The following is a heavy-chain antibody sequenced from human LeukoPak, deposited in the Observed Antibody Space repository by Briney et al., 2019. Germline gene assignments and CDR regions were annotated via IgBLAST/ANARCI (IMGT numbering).Heavy chain of an antibody. CDR2: ISYDGSNK. D-gene: IGHD3-16*01. Sequence: GGSLRLSCAASGFTFSSYGMHWVRQAPGKGLEWVAVISYDGSNKYYADSVKGRFTISRDNSKNTLYLQMNSLRAEDTAVYYCAKGGFGGVSYFDYWGQGTLVTVSS. CDR3: AKGGFGGVSYFDY. CDR1: GFTFSSYG. V-gene: IGHV3-30*18. J-gene: IGHJ4*02.